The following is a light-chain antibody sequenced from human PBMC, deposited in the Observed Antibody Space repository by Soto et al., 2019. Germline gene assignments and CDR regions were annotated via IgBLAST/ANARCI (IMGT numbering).Light chain of an antibody. CDR2: QAS. CDR1: QSISRQ. J-gene: IGKJ1*01. CDR3: PKYQSYWT. Sequence: DIQMTQSPSTLSASVGDRVSITCRASQSISRQLAWYQQKPGKAPNLLIYQASNLETGVPSRFTGSGSGTEHTLTVRRLQPDDLAAYYCPKYQSYWTFGQGTRVEVK. V-gene: IGKV1-5*03.